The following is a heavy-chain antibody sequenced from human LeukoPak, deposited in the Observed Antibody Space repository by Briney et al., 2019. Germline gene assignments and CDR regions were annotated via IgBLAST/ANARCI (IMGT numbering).Heavy chain of an antibody. V-gene: IGHV1-8*01. CDR3: ARGRAYYGSGSYPSDYYYGMDV. Sequence: ASVKVSCKASGYTFTSYDINWVRQATGQGLEWMGWMNPNSGNTGYAQKFQGRVTMTRNTSISTAYMGLSSLRSEDTAVYYCARGRAYYGSGSYPSDYYYGMDVWGQGTTVNVSS. CDR2: MNPNSGNT. CDR1: GYTFTSYD. J-gene: IGHJ6*02. D-gene: IGHD3-10*01.